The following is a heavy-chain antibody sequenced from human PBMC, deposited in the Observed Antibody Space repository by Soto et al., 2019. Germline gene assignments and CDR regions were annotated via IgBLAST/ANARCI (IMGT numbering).Heavy chain of an antibody. CDR2: VSDNGGSRGGT. CDR1: GFMHHNSP. V-gene: IGHV3-23*01. Sequence: GGSLSPYCQAPGFMHHNSPLTLDPQAPGQGPQLVASVSDNGGSRGGTYYADSVKGRFTISRDNSKNTLYLQLDSLTGADSAVYYCARAKAVVIAALDIWGQGTMVTVSS. J-gene: IGHJ3*02. CDR3: ARAKAVVIAALDI. D-gene: IGHD2-21*01.